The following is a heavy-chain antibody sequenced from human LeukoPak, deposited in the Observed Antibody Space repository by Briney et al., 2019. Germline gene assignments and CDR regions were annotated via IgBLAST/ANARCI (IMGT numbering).Heavy chain of an antibody. D-gene: IGHD4-23*01. V-gene: IGHV1-8*01. CDR3: ARGPNKSDGGNSGSAWFDP. J-gene: IGHJ5*02. CDR1: GYTFTTYD. CDR2: MNPNSGNT. Sequence: ASVKVSCKASGYTFTTYDINWVRQATGQGLEWMGWMNPNSGNTGYAQKFQGRVAMTRNTSISTAYMELSSLRSEDTAVYYCARGPNKSDGGNSGSAWFDPWGQGTLVTVSS.